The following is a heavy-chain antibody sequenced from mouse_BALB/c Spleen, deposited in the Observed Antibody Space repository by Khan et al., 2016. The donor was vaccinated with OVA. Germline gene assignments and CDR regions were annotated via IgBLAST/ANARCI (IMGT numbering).Heavy chain of an antibody. D-gene: IGHD1-1*02. CDR3: ARQPDYHYYIMDY. CDR1: GFSLTNYG. V-gene: IGHV2-6-1*01. J-gene: IGHJ4*01. CDR2: IWSDGST. Sequence: VQLQESGPGLVAPSQSLSITCTISGFSLTNYGIHWVRQPPGKGLEWLVVIWSDGSTTYNSDLKSRLSIRKDNSKSQVFLKMNSLQTDDTAMYYCARQPDYHYYIMDYWGQGTSVTVSS.